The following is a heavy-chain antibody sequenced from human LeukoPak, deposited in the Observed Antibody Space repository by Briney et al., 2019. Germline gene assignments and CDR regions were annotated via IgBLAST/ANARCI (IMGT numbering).Heavy chain of an antibody. CDR2: IYYSGST. Sequence: SETLSLTCTVSGGSIGSTNYYWGWIRQPPGKGPEWIANIYYSGSTYYNPSLKSRVTISVDTSKNQFSLRLNSVTAADTSIYYCARDRSVGVLPAPPFDFWGQGTLVTVSS. CDR1: GGSIGSTNYY. J-gene: IGHJ4*02. CDR3: ARDRSVGVLPAPPFDF. D-gene: IGHD6-6*01. V-gene: IGHV4-39*02.